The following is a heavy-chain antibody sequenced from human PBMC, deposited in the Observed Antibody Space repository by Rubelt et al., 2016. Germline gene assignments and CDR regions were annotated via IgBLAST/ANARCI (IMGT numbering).Heavy chain of an antibody. V-gene: IGHV5-51*01. CDR3: AFSKYYVSSNYPDY. J-gene: IGHJ4*02. CDR1: GYNFPSYW. D-gene: IGHD3-22*01. CDR2: IYHGDSDT. Sequence: EVQLVQSGAEVKKPGESLKISCKGSGYNFPSYWIGWVRQMPGKGLEWMGIIYHGDSDTRYSPSFQGQVTISADKSIRAAYLHWCSLSASYTAMYYCAFSKYYVSSNYPDYWCQGSLVTVSS.